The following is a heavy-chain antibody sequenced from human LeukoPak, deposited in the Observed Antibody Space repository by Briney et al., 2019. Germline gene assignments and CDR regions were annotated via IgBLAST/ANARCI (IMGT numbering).Heavy chain of an antibody. V-gene: IGHV3-7*03. D-gene: IGHD1-26*01. CDR2: IKQGGSEK. CDR3: AGEWELRGGYYYGLDV. CDR1: GFTFSLYW. J-gene: IGHJ6*02. Sequence: GGSLRLPCAASGFTFSLYWMNWVRRAPGKGLEWVANIKQGGSEKNYVDSVKGRFTISRDNAKNSPYLQMNNLRAEDTAVYYCAGEWELRGGYYYGLDVWGQGTTVTVSS.